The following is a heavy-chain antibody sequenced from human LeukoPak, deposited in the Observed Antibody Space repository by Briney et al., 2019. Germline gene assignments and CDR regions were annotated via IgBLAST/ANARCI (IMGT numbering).Heavy chain of an antibody. CDR1: GVSFSGYY. CDR3: SRESGPYCPFGH. D-gene: IGHD1-26*01. CDR2: INHSGST. Sequence: PSETLSLTCAVYGVSFSGYYWSWIRQPPGKGLEWIGEINHSGSTNYNPSLKSRVTISVDTSKNQLSLKLSSVTAADTAVYYCSRESGPYCPFGHWGQGTLVAVTS. J-gene: IGHJ5*02. V-gene: IGHV4-34*01.